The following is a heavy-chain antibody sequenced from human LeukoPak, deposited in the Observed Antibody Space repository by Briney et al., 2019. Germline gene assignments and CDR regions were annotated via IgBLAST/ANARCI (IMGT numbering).Heavy chain of an antibody. D-gene: IGHD2-2*01. CDR1: SGSFRTYY. Sequence: SETLSLTCTVSSGSFRTYYWSWVRQPPGKGLEWVGYIFYNEGTSYNPSLKSRVTISVDTSNNQLSLKVNSVTAADTAMYYCVKSNSRYQPWTLDIWGRGTMVTVSS. CDR3: VKSNSRYQPWTLDI. CDR2: IFYNEGT. V-gene: IGHV4-59*01. J-gene: IGHJ3*02.